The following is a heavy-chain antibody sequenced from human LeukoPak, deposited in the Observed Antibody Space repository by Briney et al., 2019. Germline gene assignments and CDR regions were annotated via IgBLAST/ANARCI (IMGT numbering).Heavy chain of an antibody. V-gene: IGHV3-48*01. CDR2: ISSGSDTI. D-gene: IGHD6-13*01. Sequence: GGSLRLSCAASGFTSNSYTMNWVRQAPGQGLEWVSFISSGSDTIYYADSVKGRFTISRDNAKNSLSLQMNSLSAEDTAVYYCARDRDFSGSWEINFDYWGQGTLVTVSS. J-gene: IGHJ4*02. CDR3: ARDRDFSGSWEINFDY. CDR1: GFTSNSYT.